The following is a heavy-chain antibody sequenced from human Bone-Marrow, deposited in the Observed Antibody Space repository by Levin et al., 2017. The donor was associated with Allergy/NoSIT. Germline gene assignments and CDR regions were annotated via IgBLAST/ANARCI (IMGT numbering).Heavy chain of an antibody. D-gene: IGHD3-16*01. Sequence: GESLKISCAASGFTFSSYWMNWVRQAPGKGLEWVANIKHDGSERNYVDSVKGRFTVSRDNAKNSLYLQMNSLRAEDTALYFCSRAPGGPWVSYFFAFWGQGTLVTV. CDR1: GFTFSSYW. CDR3: SRAPGGPWVSYFFAF. CDR2: IKHDGSER. V-gene: IGHV3-7*01. J-gene: IGHJ4*02.